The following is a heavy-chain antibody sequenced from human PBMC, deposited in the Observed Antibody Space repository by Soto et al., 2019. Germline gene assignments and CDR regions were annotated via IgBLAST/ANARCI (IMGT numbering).Heavy chain of an antibody. CDR3: ARDRRDGWIFDY. CDR2: IYHSGFT. V-gene: IGHV4-4*02. CDR1: GGSISTTHW. Sequence: TSETLSLTCAVSGGSISTTHWWTWVRQPPGKGLEWIGYIYHSGFTLYNPSLTSRVTISVDKSKNQFSLKLSSVTAADTAVYYCARDRRDGWIFDYWGQGILVTVSS. J-gene: IGHJ4*02. D-gene: IGHD2-2*03.